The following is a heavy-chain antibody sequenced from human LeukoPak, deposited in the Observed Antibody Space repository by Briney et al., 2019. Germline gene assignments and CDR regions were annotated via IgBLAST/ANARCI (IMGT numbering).Heavy chain of an antibody. CDR1: GFTVSSNT. D-gene: IGHD5-12*01. CDR3: AKDRHSGYSDY. CDR2: ISGSGGST. Sequence: SGGSLRLSCVVSGFTVSSNTMSWVRQAPGKGLEWVSAISGSGGSTYYADSVKGRFTISRDNSKNTLYLQMNSLRAEDTAVYYCAKDRHSGYSDYWGQGTLVTVSS. J-gene: IGHJ4*02. V-gene: IGHV3-23*01.